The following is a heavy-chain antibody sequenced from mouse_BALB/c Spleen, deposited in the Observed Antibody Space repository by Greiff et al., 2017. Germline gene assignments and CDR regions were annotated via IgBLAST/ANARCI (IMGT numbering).Heavy chain of an antibody. CDR2: ISSGGSYT. CDR1: GFTFSSYA. J-gene: IGHJ3*01. CDR3: ARHEGYRYDFAWFAY. D-gene: IGHD2-14*01. V-gene: IGHV5-9-3*01. Sequence: EVQGVESGGGLVKPGGSLKLSCAASGFTFSSYAMSWVRQTPEKRLEWVATISSGGSYTYYPDSVKGRFTISRDNAKNTLYLQMSSLRSEDTAMYYCARHEGYRYDFAWFAYWGQGTLVTVSA.